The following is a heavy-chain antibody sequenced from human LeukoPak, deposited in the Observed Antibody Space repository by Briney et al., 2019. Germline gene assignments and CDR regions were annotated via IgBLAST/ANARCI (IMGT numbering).Heavy chain of an antibody. CDR3: ARDVGSSWYGDYYYGMDV. J-gene: IGHJ6*02. CDR2: INPSGGST. D-gene: IGHD6-13*01. Sequence: WASVKVSCKASGYTFTSYYMHGVRQAPGQGLEWMGIINPSGGSTSYAQKFQGRVTMTRDTSTSTVYMELSSLRSEDTAVYYCARDVGSSWYGDYYYGMDVWGQGTTVTVSS. CDR1: GYTFTSYY. V-gene: IGHV1-46*01.